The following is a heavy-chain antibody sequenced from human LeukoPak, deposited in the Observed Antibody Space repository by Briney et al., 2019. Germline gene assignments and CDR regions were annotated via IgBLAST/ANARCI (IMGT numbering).Heavy chain of an antibody. CDR1: GYTFTSYG. D-gene: IGHD2-2*01. J-gene: IGHJ5*02. V-gene: IGHV1-18*01. CDR3: ARNFPRRYCSSTSCLEGNWFDP. CDR2: IGAYNGNT. Sequence: ASVKVSCKASGYTFTSYGISWVRQAPGQGLEWMGWIGAYNGNTNYAQKLQGRVTMTTDTSTSTAYMELRGLRSDDTAVYYCARNFPRRYCSSTSCLEGNWFDPWGQGTLVTVSS.